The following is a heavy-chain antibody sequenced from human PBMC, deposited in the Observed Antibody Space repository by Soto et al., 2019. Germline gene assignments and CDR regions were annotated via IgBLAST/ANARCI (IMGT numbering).Heavy chain of an antibody. J-gene: IGHJ4*02. V-gene: IGHV3-30*18. D-gene: IGHD3-10*01. CDR3: AKETPFDGEGKGFDY. CDR2: ISYDGSNK. CDR1: GFTFSSYG. Sequence: GGSLILSCAASGFTFSSYGMHWVRQAPGKGLEWVAVISYDGSNKYYADSVKGRFTISRDNSKNTLYLQMNSLRAEDTAVYYCAKETPFDGEGKGFDYWGQGTLVTVSS.